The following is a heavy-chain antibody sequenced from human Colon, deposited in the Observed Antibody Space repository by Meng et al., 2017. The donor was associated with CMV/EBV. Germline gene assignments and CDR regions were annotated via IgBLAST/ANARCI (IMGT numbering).Heavy chain of an antibody. Sequence: ASVKVSCKASGYTFTSYDINWVRQATGQGLEWMGWMNPNSGNTGYAQKFQGRVTITRNTSISTAYMELSSLRSEDTAVYYCARGRHSQTYYDFWSGYYMPYYFDYWGQGTLVTDSS. J-gene: IGHJ4*02. CDR3: ARGRHSQTYYDFWSGYYMPYYFDY. CDR2: MNPNSGNT. V-gene: IGHV1-8*03. CDR1: GYTFTSYD. D-gene: IGHD3-3*01.